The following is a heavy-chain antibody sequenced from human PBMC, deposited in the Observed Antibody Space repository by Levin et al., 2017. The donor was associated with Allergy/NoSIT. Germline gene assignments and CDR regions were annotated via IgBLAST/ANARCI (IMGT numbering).Heavy chain of an antibody. V-gene: IGHV3-23*01. CDR3: AKPETYYYDSSGYSDFDY. CDR2: ISGSGGST. CDR1: GFTFSSYA. D-gene: IGHD3-22*01. Sequence: LSLTCAASGFTFSSYAMSWVRQAPGKGLEWVSAISGSGGSTYYADSVKGRFTISRDNSKNTLYLQMNSLRAEDTAVYYCAKPETYYYDSSGYSDFDYWGQGTLVTVSS. J-gene: IGHJ4*02.